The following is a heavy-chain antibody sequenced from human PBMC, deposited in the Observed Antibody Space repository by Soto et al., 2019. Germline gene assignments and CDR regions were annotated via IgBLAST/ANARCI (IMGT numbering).Heavy chain of an antibody. CDR3: ARGLILRFGELSRRGGYYYYMDV. D-gene: IGHD3-10*01. Sequence: QVQLQQWGAGLLKPSETQSLTCAVYGGSFSGYQWSWIRQTPGKGLEWIGEIDDSGNINYNPSLKSRVTILLDTPKKQISLKMSSVSAADSAVYYCARGLILRFGELSRRGGYYYYMDVWGTGTTVTVSS. J-gene: IGHJ6*03. CDR2: IDDSGNI. V-gene: IGHV4-34*01. CDR1: GGSFSGYQ.